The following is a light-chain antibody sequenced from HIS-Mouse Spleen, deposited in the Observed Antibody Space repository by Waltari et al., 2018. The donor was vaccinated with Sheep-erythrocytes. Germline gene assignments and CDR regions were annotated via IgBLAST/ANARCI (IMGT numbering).Light chain of an antibody. Sequence: QSALTQPASVSGSPGQSITISCHGTSSDVGRYNLVSWYQQHPGKAPKLMIYEGSKRPSGVSNRFSGSKSGNTASLTISGLQAEDEADYYCCSYAGSSTWVFGGGTKLTVL. J-gene: IGLJ3*02. CDR1: SSDVGRYNL. CDR3: CSYAGSSTWV. CDR2: EGS. V-gene: IGLV2-23*01.